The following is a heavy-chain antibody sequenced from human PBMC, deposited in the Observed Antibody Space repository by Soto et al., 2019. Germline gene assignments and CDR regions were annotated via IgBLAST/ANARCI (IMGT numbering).Heavy chain of an antibody. Sequence: QMQLVQSGPEVKKPGTSVKVSCKASGFTFTSSAMQWVRQARGQRLEWIGWIVVGSGNTNYAQKFQERVTITREMSTSTAYMELSSLRSEDTAVYYCAALPDPYGDTGEIDDWGQGTLVTVFS. CDR3: AALPDPYGDTGEIDD. D-gene: IGHD4-17*01. J-gene: IGHJ4*02. CDR1: GFTFTSSA. V-gene: IGHV1-58*02. CDR2: IVVGSGNT.